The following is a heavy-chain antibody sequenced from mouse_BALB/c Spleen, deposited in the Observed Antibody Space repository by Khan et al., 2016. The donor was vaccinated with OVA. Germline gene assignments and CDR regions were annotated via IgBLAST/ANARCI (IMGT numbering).Heavy chain of an antibody. CDR3: ARRNYFGYTFAY. CDR2: ISPGSGDT. V-gene: IGHV1-77*01. D-gene: IGHD1-2*01. Sequence: QVQLKESGAELARPGASVKLSCKASGYSFTDYYINWVKQRTGQGLEWIGEISPGSGDTYYNEKFKGKVTLTADKSSSTAFMQRSSLTSEASAVYFCARRNYFGYTFAYWGQGTLVTVSA. CDR1: GYSFTDYY. J-gene: IGHJ3*01.